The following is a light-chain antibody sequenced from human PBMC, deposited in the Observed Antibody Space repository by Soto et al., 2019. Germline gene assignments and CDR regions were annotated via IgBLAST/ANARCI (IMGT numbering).Light chain of an antibody. CDR3: QQYNSYSWK. CDR2: DAS. J-gene: IGKJ1*01. V-gene: IGKV1-5*01. Sequence: DIQMTQSPSTLSASVGDRVAITCRASQSISSWLAWYQQKPGKAPKLLIYDASSLESGVPSRFSGSGSGTEFTLTISSLQPDDFATYYCQQYNSYSWKFGQETKV. CDR1: QSISSW.